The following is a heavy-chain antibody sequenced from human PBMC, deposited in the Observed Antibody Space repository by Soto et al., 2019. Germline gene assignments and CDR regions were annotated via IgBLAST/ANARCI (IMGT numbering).Heavy chain of an antibody. CDR3: AKDQRKPAIFGVVTLS. Sequence: GSLRLSCAGSGFTFSRFAMSWVRQVPGKGLEWVSAISGSGQTTYYADSVKGRFTVSRDNSNNTLYLQMNSLRAEDTAVYYCAKDQRKPAIFGVVTLSWGKGTLVSVSS. J-gene: IGHJ5*02. CDR2: ISGSGQTT. D-gene: IGHD3-3*01. CDR1: GFTFSRFA. V-gene: IGHV3-23*01.